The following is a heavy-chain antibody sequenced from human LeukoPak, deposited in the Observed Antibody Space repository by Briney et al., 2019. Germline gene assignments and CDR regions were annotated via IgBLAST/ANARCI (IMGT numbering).Heavy chain of an antibody. Sequence: PGGSLRLSCAASGFTFSSCGMHWVRQAPGKGLEWVAFIRYDGSNKYYADSVKGRFTISRDNSKNTLYLQMNSLRAEDTAVYYCAKLSKYGGNSDAFDIWGQGTMVTVSS. J-gene: IGHJ3*02. V-gene: IGHV3-30*02. D-gene: IGHD4-23*01. CDR2: IRYDGSNK. CDR3: AKLSKYGGNSDAFDI. CDR1: GFTFSSCG.